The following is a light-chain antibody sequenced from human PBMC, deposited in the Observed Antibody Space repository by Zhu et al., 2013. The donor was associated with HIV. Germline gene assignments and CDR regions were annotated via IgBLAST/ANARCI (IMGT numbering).Light chain of an antibody. J-gene: IGKJ4*01. CDR1: QGIHTY. Sequence: IQMTQSPSSLSASVGDRVTISCRASQGIHTYVNWYQQTPGKAPRLLIYGASTIQSGVPSRFSGGGSGAEFTLTITGLQDEDFGTYYCQQSYITPFTFGGGTKVEI. V-gene: IGKV1-39*01. CDR3: QQSYITPFT. CDR2: GAS.